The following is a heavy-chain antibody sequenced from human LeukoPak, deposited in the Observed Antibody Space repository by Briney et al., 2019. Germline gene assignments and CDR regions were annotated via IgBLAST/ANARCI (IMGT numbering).Heavy chain of an antibody. CDR2: ISGSGGST. CDR3: AKGYCSGGSCYPPA. D-gene: IGHD2-15*01. J-gene: IGHJ4*02. Sequence: PGGSPRLSCAASGFTFSSFAMSWVRQAPGKGLEWVSAISGSGGSTYYADSVKGRFAISRDNPSNTLYVQMNSLRAEDTAVYYCAKGYCSGGSCYPPAWGQGTLVTVSS. CDR1: GFTFSSFA. V-gene: IGHV3-23*01.